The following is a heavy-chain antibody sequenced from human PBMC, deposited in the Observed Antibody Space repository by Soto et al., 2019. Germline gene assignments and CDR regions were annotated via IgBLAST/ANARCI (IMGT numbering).Heavy chain of an antibody. CDR1: GFPVTSDH. J-gene: IGHJ4*02. D-gene: IGHD1-26*01. Sequence: EVQLVESGGGLVQPGGSLRLSCAASGFPVTSDHMGWVRQPPGKGLEWVSLIYSGGNTNYPDSVKGRFTISRDNSRNTVHLEMNSLRGEDAAVYYCARGGATDFDYWGQGTLVTVSS. CDR2: IYSGGNT. CDR3: ARGGATDFDY. V-gene: IGHV3-66*01.